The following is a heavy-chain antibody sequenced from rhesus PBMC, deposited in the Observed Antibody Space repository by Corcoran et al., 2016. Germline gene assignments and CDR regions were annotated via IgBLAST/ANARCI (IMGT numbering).Heavy chain of an antibody. CDR1: GGSISSSY. D-gene: IGHD6-25*01. CDR2: IFGNCSST. Sequence: QLQLQESGPGLVKPSETLSVTCAVSGGSISSSYWSWIRQAPGKGLEWIGYIFGNCSSTNHNPSLKIRVTLSVDTSKNQLSLKLSSVTAADTAVYYCASGAAAGYYWGQGVLVTVSS. J-gene: IGHJ4*01. CDR3: ASGAAAGYY. V-gene: IGHV4-169*02.